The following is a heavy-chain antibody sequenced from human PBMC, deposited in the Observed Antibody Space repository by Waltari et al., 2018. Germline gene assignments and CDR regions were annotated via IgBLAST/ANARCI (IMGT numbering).Heavy chain of an antibody. CDR3: ARASSSWNNWFDP. V-gene: IGHV1-2*06. D-gene: IGHD6-13*01. CDR1: GYTFTGYY. J-gene: IGHJ5*02. CDR2: INPNSGGT. Sequence: QVQLVQSGAEVQKPGASVKVSCKASGYTFTGYYMHWVRQAPGQGLEWMGRINPNSGGTNYAQKFQGRVTMTRDTSISTAYMELSRLRSDDTAVYYCARASSSWNNWFDPWGQGTLVTVSS.